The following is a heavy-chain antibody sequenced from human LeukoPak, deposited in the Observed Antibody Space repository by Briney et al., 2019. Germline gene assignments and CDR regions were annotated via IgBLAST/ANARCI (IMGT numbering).Heavy chain of an antibody. CDR1: GGSFSGYY. D-gene: IGHD2-8*01. CDR3: AREILGYCTNGVCYSRGWFDP. V-gene: IGHV4-34*01. CDR2: INHSGST. J-gene: IGHJ5*02. Sequence: PSETLSLTCAVYGGSFSGYYWSWIRQPPGKGLEWIGEINHSGSTNYNPSLKSRVTISVDTSKNQFSLKLSSVTAADTAVYYCAREILGYCTNGVCYSRGWFDPWGQGTLVTVSS.